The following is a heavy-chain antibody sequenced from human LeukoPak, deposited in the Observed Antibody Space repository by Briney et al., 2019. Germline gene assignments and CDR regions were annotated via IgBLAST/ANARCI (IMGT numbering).Heavy chain of an antibody. J-gene: IGHJ4*02. Sequence: GGSLRLSCAASGFTFSSYAMSWVRQAPGKGLEWVSAITSSGGSTYPADSVKGRFTISRDNSKNTLYLQMNSLRDEDTAVYYCVKGSSSSRPYYFDYWGQGTLVTVSS. V-gene: IGHV3-23*01. CDR1: GFTFSSYA. CDR2: ITSSGGST. D-gene: IGHD2-2*01. CDR3: VKGSSSSRPYYFDY.